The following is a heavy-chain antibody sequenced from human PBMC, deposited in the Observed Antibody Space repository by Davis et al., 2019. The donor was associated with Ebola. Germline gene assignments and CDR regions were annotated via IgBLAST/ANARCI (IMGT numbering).Heavy chain of an antibody. J-gene: IGHJ6*02. Sequence: PGGSLRLSCSASGFTFSIYEVNWFRQSPGRGLEWVSHIDRTSTYIEYADSVKGRFTISRDSAGNSLHLHMSSLTSGDTGVYYCARRLPYYGSGVWGQGTTVTVSS. V-gene: IGHV3-48*03. CDR1: GFTFSIYE. CDR3: ARRLPYYGSGV. CDR2: IDRTSTYI.